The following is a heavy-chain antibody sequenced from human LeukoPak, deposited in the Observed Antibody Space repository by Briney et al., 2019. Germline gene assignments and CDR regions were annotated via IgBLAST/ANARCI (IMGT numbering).Heavy chain of an antibody. J-gene: IGHJ4*02. V-gene: IGHV3-21*01. CDR3: ARPYDTRGYFPDY. D-gene: IGHD3-22*01. CDR1: GSTFSSYA. Sequence: GGSLRLSCAASGSTFSSYAMNWVRQAPGKGLEWVSSISRGSDHIFYADSMKGRFTISRDNAKNSLYLQMNSLGAEDTAVYYCARPYDTRGYFPDYWGQGTLVTVSS. CDR2: ISRGSDHI.